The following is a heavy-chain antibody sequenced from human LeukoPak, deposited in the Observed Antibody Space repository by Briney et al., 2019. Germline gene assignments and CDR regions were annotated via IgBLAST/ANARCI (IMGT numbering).Heavy chain of an antibody. D-gene: IGHD2-15*01. J-gene: IGHJ6*02. CDR3: ARDLYCSGGSCYSGSVQSYYYYYGMDV. CDR1: GFTFSSYW. Sequence: GGSLRLSCAASGFTFSSYWMSWVRQAPGKGLEWVSSISSSSSYIYYADSVKGRFTISRDNAKNSLYLQMNSLRAEDTAVYYCARDLYCSGGSCYSGSVQSYYYYYGMDVWGQGTTVTVSS. V-gene: IGHV3-21*01. CDR2: ISSSSSYI.